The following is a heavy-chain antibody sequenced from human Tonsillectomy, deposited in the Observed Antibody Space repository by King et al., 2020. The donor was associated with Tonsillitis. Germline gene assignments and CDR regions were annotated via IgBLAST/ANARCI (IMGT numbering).Heavy chain of an antibody. J-gene: IGHJ4*02. CDR3: ARLRGFSSSRWSDY. CDR1: GGSISSYY. CDR2: IYSSGST. Sequence: VQLQESGPGLVKPSETLSLTCTVSGGSISSYYWSWIRQPPGKGLEWIGYIYSSGSTNYNPSLKGRITMSVDTSKNQFSLKLSSVTAADTAVFYCARLRGFSSSRWSDYWDQGTLVTVSS. V-gene: IGHV4-59*08. D-gene: IGHD6-13*01.